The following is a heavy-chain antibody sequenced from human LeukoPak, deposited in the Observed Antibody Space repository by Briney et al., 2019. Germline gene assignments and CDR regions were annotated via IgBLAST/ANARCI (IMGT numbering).Heavy chain of an antibody. CDR2: ISSSGSII. J-gene: IGHJ4*02. CDR1: GFTFSDYY. CDR3: ARASVVAATDY. V-gene: IGHV3-11*04. Sequence: GGSLRLSCAASGFTFSDYYMSWIRQAPGKGLEWVSYISSSGSIIYYADSMKGRFTLSRDNAKNSLYLQMNSLRAEDTAVYYCARASVVAATDYWGQGTLVTVSS. D-gene: IGHD2-15*01.